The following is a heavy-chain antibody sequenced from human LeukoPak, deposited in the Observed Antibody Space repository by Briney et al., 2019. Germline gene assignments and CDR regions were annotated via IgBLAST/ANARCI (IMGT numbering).Heavy chain of an antibody. Sequence: SGTLSLTCAVSGGSISTSNWWNWVRQPPGKGLEWIGEIFHSGATNYDPSLESRVTISIDKSKTQFSLRLSSVTAADTAVYYCARGVYRGTIRGLLDYWGQGTLLTVSS. CDR3: ARGVYRGTIRGLLDY. J-gene: IGHJ4*02. V-gene: IGHV4-4*02. CDR1: GGSISTSNW. D-gene: IGHD3-10*01. CDR2: IFHSGAT.